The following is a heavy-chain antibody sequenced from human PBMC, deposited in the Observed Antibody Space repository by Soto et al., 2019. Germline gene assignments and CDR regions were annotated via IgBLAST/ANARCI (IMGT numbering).Heavy chain of an antibody. CDR2: IIPIFGTA. J-gene: IGHJ5*02. Sequence: SVKVSCKASGGTFSSYAISWVRQAPGQGLEWMGGIIPIFGTANYAQKFQGRVTITADESTSTAYMELSSLRSEDTAVYYCARANSSGNWFDPWGQGTLVTVSS. CDR3: ARANSSGNWFDP. CDR1: GGTFSSYA. D-gene: IGHD6-6*01. V-gene: IGHV1-69*13.